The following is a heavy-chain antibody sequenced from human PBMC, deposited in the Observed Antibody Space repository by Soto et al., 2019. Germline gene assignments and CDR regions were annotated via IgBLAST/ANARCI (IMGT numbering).Heavy chain of an antibody. CDR3: AREIYSGYDIYYYYYMDV. D-gene: IGHD5-12*01. V-gene: IGHV1-3*01. Sequence: GASVKVSCTASGDTFTSYAMHWVRQAPGQRLEWMGWINAGNGNTKYSQKFQGRVTITRDTSASTAHMELSSLRSEDTAVYYCAREIYSGYDIYYYYYMDVWGKGTTVTVSS. CDR1: GDTFTSYA. CDR2: INAGNGNT. J-gene: IGHJ6*03.